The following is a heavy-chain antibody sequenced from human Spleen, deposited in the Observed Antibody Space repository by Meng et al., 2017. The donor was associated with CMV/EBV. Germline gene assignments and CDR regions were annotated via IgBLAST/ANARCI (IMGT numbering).Heavy chain of an antibody. V-gene: IGHV1-2*02. D-gene: IGHD5-18*01. CDR3: ARTHNYGNLGY. J-gene: IGHJ4*02. CDR2: INPNSGAT. Sequence: ASVKVSCKASGFTFTDYYIHWVRQAPGQGFEWMGWINPNSGATNYPQKFQGRFTMTRDTSISTAYMELRRLKSDDTAVYYCARTHNYGNLGYWGQGTLVTVSS. CDR1: GFTFTDYY.